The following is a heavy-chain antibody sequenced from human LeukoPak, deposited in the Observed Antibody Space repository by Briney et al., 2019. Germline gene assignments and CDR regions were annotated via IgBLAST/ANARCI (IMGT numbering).Heavy chain of an antibody. V-gene: IGHV3-23*01. CDR2: ISGSGGST. CDR1: GFTFSSYG. D-gene: IGHD1-26*01. CDR3: AKDLFVGATSANYFDY. J-gene: IGHJ4*02. Sequence: PGGSLRLSCAASGFTFSSYGMSWVRQAPGKGLEWVSAISGSGGSTYYADSVKGRFTISRDNSKNTLYLQMNSLRAEDTAVYYCAKDLFVGATSANYFDYWGQGTLVTVSS.